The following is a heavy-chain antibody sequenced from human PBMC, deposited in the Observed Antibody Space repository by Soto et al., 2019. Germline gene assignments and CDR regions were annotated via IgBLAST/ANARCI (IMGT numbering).Heavy chain of an antibody. CDR2: NYYSGST. D-gene: IGHD2-2*02. J-gene: IGHJ5*02. CDR3: ARERVPAYIHHTWFDP. V-gene: IGHV4-30-4*01. Sequence: SEALSLTCPFSGGSIRSGDYYFGFLCLPPGKGLEWIGYNYYSGSTYYNPSLQSRVTISLDTSKNQFSLKLSSVTAADTAVYYCARERVPAYIHHTWFDPWGQGTLVTVSS. CDR1: GGSIRSGDYY.